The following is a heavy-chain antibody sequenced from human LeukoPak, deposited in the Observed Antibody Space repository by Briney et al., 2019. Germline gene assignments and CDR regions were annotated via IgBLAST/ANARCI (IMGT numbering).Heavy chain of an antibody. Sequence: GSLRLSCSASGFTFSDYYMSWIRQAPRKGLEWVSYISNSGTIIEYIDSVKGRFTISRDNARNSLYLEINSLRVEDTAVYYCARDGSGSFTTDWFDTWGQGTLVTVSS. V-gene: IGHV3-11*01. CDR1: GFTFSDYY. CDR2: ISNSGTII. D-gene: IGHD1-26*01. CDR3: ARDGSGSFTTDWFDT. J-gene: IGHJ5*02.